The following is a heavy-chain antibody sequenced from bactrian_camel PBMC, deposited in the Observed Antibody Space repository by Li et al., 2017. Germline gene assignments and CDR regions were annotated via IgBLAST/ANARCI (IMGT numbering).Heavy chain of an antibody. V-gene: IGHV3S53*01. J-gene: IGHJ4*01. D-gene: IGHD6*01. CDR3: AADSHKDVSDLRCDL. CDR2: ISSDGRT. CDR1: GVTFEGAD. Sequence: HVQLVESGGGSVQSGGSLRLSCLGVGVTFEGADMNWYRQPPGKRCELVASISSDGRTYYTDSVKGRFTIYEDNAKTAVYLQMRDLKPEDTASYYCAADSHKDVSDLRCDLWGQGTQVTVS.